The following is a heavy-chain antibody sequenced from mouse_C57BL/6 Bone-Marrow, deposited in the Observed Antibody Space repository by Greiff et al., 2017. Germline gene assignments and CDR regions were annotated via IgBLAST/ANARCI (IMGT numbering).Heavy chain of an antibody. Sequence: DVQLQESGPVLVKPGASVKMSCKASGYTFTDYYMNWVKQSHGKSLEWIGVINPYNGGTSYNQKFKGKATLTVDKSSSTAYMELNSLTSEDAAVYYCARNPITTVVAPYAMDYWGQGTSVTVSS. CDR3: ARNPITTVVAPYAMDY. CDR2: INPYNGGT. J-gene: IGHJ4*01. V-gene: IGHV1-19*01. CDR1: GYTFTDYY. D-gene: IGHD1-1*01.